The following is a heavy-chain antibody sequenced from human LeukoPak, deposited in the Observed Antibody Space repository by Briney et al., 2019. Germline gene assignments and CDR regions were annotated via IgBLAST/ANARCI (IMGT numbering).Heavy chain of an antibody. CDR3: LGSADRG. D-gene: IGHD6-25*01. CDR1: GFTFSSLW. V-gene: IGHV3-7*01. J-gene: IGHJ4*02. Sequence: PGGSLRLSCADSGFTFSSLWMNWVRQAPGRELEWVGNINPDGSQTYYVDSVKGRFTISRDNAKDSVYLQMNTLRAEDTAVYYCLGSADRGWGQGTLVTVSS. CDR2: INPDGSQT.